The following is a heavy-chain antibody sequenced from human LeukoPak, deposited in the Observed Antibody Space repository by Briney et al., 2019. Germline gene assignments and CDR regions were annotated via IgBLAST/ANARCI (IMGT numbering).Heavy chain of an antibody. CDR2: ISYDGSNK. CDR3: AKDLHPYSSSWSYYFDY. V-gene: IGHV3-30*18. Sequence: PGGSLRLSCAASGFTFSSCGMHWVRQAPGKGLEWVAVISYDGSNKYYADSVKGRFTISRDNSKNTLYLQMNSLRADDTAVYYCAKDLHPYSSSWSYYFDYWGQGTLVTVSS. D-gene: IGHD6-13*01. J-gene: IGHJ4*02. CDR1: GFTFSSCG.